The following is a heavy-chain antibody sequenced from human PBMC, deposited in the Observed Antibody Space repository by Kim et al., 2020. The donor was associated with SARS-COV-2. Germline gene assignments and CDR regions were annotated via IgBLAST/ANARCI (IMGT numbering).Heavy chain of an antibody. D-gene: IGHD2-15*01. V-gene: IGHV3-30*04. Sequence: GGSLRLSCAASGFTFSSYAMHWVRQAPGKGLEWVAVISYDGSNKYYADSVKGRFTISRDNSKNTLYLQMNSLRAEDTAVYYCARSEGGNFDYWGQGTLVT. CDR3: ARSEGGNFDY. CDR1: GFTFSSYA. CDR2: ISYDGSNK. J-gene: IGHJ4*02.